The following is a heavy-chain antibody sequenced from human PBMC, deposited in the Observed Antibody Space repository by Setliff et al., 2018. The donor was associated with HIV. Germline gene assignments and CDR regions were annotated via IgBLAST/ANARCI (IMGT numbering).Heavy chain of an antibody. J-gene: IGHJ4*02. CDR2: IHHSGST. V-gene: IGHV4-31*03. D-gene: IGHD3-16*02. Sequence: SETLSLTCTVSGGSISDSDFYWSWIRQHPGKALEWIGYIHHSGSTFYNPSLKSRLTIPIDTSKSQFSLRLSSVTAADTAVYYCASGRVRQSRKFGGVIVLPPFDYWGQGTLVTVSS. CDR1: GGSISDSDFY. CDR3: ASGRVRQSRKFGGVIVLPPFDY.